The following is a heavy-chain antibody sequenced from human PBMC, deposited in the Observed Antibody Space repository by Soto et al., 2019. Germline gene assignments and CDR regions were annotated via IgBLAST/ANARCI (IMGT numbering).Heavy chain of an antibody. CDR1: GGSINTFY. D-gene: IGHD5-12*01. CDR2: IFSSGST. V-gene: IGHV4-4*07. Sequence: LSLTCTVSGGSINTFYWSCVRQPAGKGLEWIGRIFSSGSTSFNPSLESRVAMSVDTSKNHFSLNLSSVTAADMAVYYCARGGSYSAYNFAHGIQLWSFDFWGQGALVTVSS. CDR3: ARGGSYSAYNFAHGIQLWSFDF. J-gene: IGHJ4*02.